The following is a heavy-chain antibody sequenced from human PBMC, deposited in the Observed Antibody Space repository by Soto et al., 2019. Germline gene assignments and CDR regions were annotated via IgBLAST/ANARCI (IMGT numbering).Heavy chain of an antibody. CDR2: ISAYNGNT. Sequence: ASVKVSCKASGYTFTSYGISWVRQAPGQGLEWMGWISAYNGNTNYAQKLQGRVTMTTDTSTSTAYMELRSLRSDDTAVYYCASFGINGTTLYYGMDVWGQGTTVTVSS. CDR1: GYTFTSYG. V-gene: IGHV1-18*01. D-gene: IGHD1-7*01. J-gene: IGHJ6*02. CDR3: ASFGINGTTLYYGMDV.